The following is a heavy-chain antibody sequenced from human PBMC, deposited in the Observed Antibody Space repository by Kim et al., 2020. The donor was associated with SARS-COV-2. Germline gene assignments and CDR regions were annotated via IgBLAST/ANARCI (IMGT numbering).Heavy chain of an antibody. Sequence: GGSLRLSCAASGFTFSSYSMNWVRQAPGKGLEWVSSISSSSSYIYYADSVKGRFTISRDNAKNSLYLQMNSLRAEDTAVYYCARDYYGSGSVHIGFDYWGQGTLVTVSS. CDR1: GFTFSSYS. D-gene: IGHD3-10*01. V-gene: IGHV3-21*01. CDR3: ARDYYGSGSVHIGFDY. J-gene: IGHJ4*02. CDR2: ISSSSSYI.